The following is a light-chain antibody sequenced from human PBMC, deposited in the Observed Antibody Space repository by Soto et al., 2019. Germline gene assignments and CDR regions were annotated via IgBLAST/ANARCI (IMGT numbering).Light chain of an antibody. Sequence: EIVMTQSPATLSVSPGERATLSCRASQSVSSNLAWYQQKPGQAPSLLIYGASTRATGIPARFSGSGSGTEFTLTISRLEPEDFAEYYCQQYGSSLAFGQGTRLEI. J-gene: IGKJ5*01. CDR2: GAS. V-gene: IGKV3-15*01. CDR1: QSVSSN. CDR3: QQYGSSLA.